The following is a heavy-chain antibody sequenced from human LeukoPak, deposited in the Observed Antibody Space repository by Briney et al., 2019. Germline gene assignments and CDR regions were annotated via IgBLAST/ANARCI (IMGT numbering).Heavy chain of an antibody. V-gene: IGHV3-66*02. Sequence: GGSLRLSCAASGFTVSSNYMSWVRQAPGKGLEWVSVIYSGGSTYYADSVKGRFTISRDNSKNTLYLQMNSLRAEDTAVYYCARGKYCTNGVCSTFDYWGQGTLLTVSS. J-gene: IGHJ4*02. D-gene: IGHD2-8*01. CDR2: IYSGGST. CDR3: ARGKYCTNGVCSTFDY. CDR1: GFTVSSNY.